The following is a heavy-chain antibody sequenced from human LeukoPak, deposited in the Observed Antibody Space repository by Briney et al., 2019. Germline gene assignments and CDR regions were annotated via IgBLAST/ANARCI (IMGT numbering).Heavy chain of an antibody. CDR3: AGRASSVIYYYYGMDV. Sequence: SETLSLTCAVYGGSFSGYYWSWIRQPPGKGLEWIGEINHSGSTNYNPSLKSRVTISVDTSKNQFPLKLSSVTAADTAVYYCAGRASSVIYYYYGMDVWGQGTTVTVSS. D-gene: IGHD6-19*01. V-gene: IGHV4-34*01. CDR2: INHSGST. J-gene: IGHJ6*02. CDR1: GGSFSGYY.